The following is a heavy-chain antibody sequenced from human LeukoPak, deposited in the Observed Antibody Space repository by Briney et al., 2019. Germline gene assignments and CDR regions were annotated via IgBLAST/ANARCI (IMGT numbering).Heavy chain of an antibody. Sequence: GGSLRLSCAPSGFTFSTYDMHWVRQAPGKGLEWVAIISYDGSDKYYADSVKGRFTISRDNSKNTLDLQMNSLRAEDTAVYYCVEDFGEAAFDIWGQGTMVTVSS. V-gene: IGHV3-30*18. CDR2: ISYDGSDK. J-gene: IGHJ3*02. CDR1: GFTFSTYD. CDR3: VEDFGEAAFDI. D-gene: IGHD3-10*01.